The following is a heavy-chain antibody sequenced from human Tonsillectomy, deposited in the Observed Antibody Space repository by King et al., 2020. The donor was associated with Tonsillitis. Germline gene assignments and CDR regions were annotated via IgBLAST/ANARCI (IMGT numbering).Heavy chain of an antibody. CDR2: ISSGGTYT. V-gene: IGHV3-11*05. D-gene: IGHD3-16*01. Sequence: VQLVESGGGLVKPGGSLRLSCAASGFTFDDFYMSWIRQAPGKGLEWVSYISSGGTYTNDADSVKGRFTISRDNAKSSLYLQMNSLRAEDTAVYYCARIRYHYYYMDVWGKGTTVTVSS. CDR3: ARIRYHYYYMDV. CDR1: GFTFDDFY. J-gene: IGHJ6*03.